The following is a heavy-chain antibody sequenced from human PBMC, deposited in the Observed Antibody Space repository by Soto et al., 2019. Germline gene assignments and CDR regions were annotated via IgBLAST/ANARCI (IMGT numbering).Heavy chain of an antibody. D-gene: IGHD6-19*01. CDR1: GFTFNSYA. CDR3: AKGRSGWPYYYGMDV. V-gene: IGHV3-23*01. Sequence: EVQLLESGGGLVQPGGSLRLSCAASGFTFNSYAMSWVRQAPGKGLEWVSSISGSGGSTNYAAFVKGRFTISVDNSKSTLYLQMTSLRAEDTAVYYCAKGRSGWPYYYGMDVWGQGTTVTVSS. J-gene: IGHJ6*02. CDR2: ISGSGGST.